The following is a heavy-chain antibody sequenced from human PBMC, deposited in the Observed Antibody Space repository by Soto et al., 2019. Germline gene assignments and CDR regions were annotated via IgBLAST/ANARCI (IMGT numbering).Heavy chain of an antibody. D-gene: IGHD3-3*01. J-gene: IGHJ5*02. V-gene: IGHV1-18*01. Sequence: ASVKVSCKASGYSVISYVISWVLQAPTEGLEWMGWISTYNGNTNYAQKLQGRVTMTTETSTSTAYMELRSLRSDDTAVYYCARDRRYDVWSSQKETWFDPWGQGTLVTVSS. CDR2: ISTYNGNT. CDR3: ARDRRYDVWSSQKETWFDP. CDR1: GYSVISYV.